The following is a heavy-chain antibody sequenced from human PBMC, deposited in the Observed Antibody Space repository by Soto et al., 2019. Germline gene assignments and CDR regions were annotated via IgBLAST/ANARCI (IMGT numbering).Heavy chain of an antibody. CDR1: GFTFTSYE. V-gene: IGHV3-48*03. D-gene: IGHD5-12*01. CDR3: TRDPEKYSGYDLGIEY. Sequence: EVQLVESGGGLVQPGGSLRLSCAASGFTFTSYEMNWVRQAPGKGLEWVSYISSSGRTISYADSVKGRFTISRDNRKNSLYLQMNSLRAEDTAVYYCTRDPEKYSGYDLGIEYWGQGTLVTVSS. CDR2: ISSSGRTI. J-gene: IGHJ4*02.